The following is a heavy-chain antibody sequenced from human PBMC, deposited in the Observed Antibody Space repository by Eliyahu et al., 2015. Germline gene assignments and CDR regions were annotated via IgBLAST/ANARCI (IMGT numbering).Heavy chain of an antibody. V-gene: IGHV4-34*01. CDR3: ARGLSVGYQWFYYYMDV. Sequence: QERLQQWGAGLXXPSETLSLTCAVXGGSFXGFYWTWIRQSPGKGLEWSGEIDHSGSTNYNPSLKSRVTILVDTSKNQFSLRVKSVTAADTAVYYCARGLSVGYQWFYYYMDVWGKGTPVTVSS. CDR1: GGSFXGFY. J-gene: IGHJ6*03. D-gene: IGHD3-22*01. CDR2: IDHSGST.